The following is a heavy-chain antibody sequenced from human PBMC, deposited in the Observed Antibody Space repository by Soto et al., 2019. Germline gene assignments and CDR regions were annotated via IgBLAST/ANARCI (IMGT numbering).Heavy chain of an antibody. V-gene: IGHV3-23*01. Sequence: GGSLRLSCAASGFTFSSYSMSWVRQAPGKGLEWVSAISGSGGSTYYADSVKGRFTISRDNSKNTLYLQMNSLRAEDTAVYYYAKDSLVVPAALVSWFDPWGQGTLVTVSS. CDR3: AKDSLVVPAALVSWFDP. D-gene: IGHD2-2*01. CDR1: GFTFSSYS. J-gene: IGHJ5*02. CDR2: ISGSGGST.